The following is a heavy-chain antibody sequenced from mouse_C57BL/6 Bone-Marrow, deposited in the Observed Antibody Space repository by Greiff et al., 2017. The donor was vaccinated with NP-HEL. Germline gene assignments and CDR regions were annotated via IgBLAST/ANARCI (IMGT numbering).Heavy chain of an antibody. J-gene: IGHJ1*03. CDR2: IDPSDSET. V-gene: IGHV1-52*01. D-gene: IGHD2-4*01. CDR1: GYTFTSYW. CDR3: ASGYDYDWYFDV. Sequence: QVQLQQPGAELVRPGSSVKLSCKASGYTFTSYWMHWVKQRPIQGLEWIGNIDPSDSETHYNQKFKDKATLTVDKSSSTAYMQLSSLTSEDSAVDYGASGYDYDWYFDVWGTGTTVTVSS.